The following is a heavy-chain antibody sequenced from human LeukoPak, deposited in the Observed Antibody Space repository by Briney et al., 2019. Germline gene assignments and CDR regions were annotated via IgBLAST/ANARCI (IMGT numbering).Heavy chain of an antibody. Sequence: ASVKVSCKASGYTFTSYGMNWVRQAPGQGLEWMGWINTNTGNPTYAQDFTGRFVFSLDSSVNTAYLQISSLKAEGTAVYYCARDMRSEAYVPVAGTPGYWGQGTLVTVSS. CDR2: INTNTGNP. D-gene: IGHD6-19*01. CDR3: ARDMRSEAYVPVAGTPGY. CDR1: GYTFTSYG. V-gene: IGHV7-4-1*02. J-gene: IGHJ4*02.